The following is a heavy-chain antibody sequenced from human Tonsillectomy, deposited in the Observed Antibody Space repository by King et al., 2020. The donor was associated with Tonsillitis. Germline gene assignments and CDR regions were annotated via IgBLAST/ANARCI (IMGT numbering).Heavy chain of an antibody. D-gene: IGHD6-6*01. CDR2: IYSGGNT. CDR3: ARGAATYSSSSLVYYSNYMDF. Sequence: VQLVESGGGFIQPGGSLRLSCAASGFTVSSNYMGWVRQAPGKGLEWVSLIYSGGNTYYADSVTGRFTISRDTSKNTLYLQMNSLRAEDTAVYYCARGAATYSSSSLVYYSNYMDFRGKGTTGTGSS. CDR1: GFTVSSNY. J-gene: IGHJ6*03. V-gene: IGHV3-53*01.